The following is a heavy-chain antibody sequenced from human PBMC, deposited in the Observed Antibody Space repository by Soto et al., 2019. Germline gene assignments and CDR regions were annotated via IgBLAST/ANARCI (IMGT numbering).Heavy chain of an antibody. Sequence: SETLSLTCAVYGGSFSGYYWSWIRQPPGKGLEWIGEINHSGSTNYNPSLKSRVTISVDTSKNQFSLKLSSVTAADTAVYYCARLYNYNYYYYGMDVWGQGTTVTVSS. V-gene: IGHV4-34*01. CDR3: ARLYNYNYYYYGMDV. CDR2: INHSGST. D-gene: IGHD1-20*01. CDR1: GGSFSGYY. J-gene: IGHJ6*02.